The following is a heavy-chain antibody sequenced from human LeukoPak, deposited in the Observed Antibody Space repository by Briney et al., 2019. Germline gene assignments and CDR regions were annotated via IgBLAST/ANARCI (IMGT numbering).Heavy chain of an antibody. CDR3: ARDRGYSSSLDY. V-gene: IGHV3-33*01. CDR2: IWYDGSNK. J-gene: IGHJ4*02. Sequence: GGSLRLSCAASGFTFSSYGMHWVRQAPGKGLEWVAVIWYDGSNKYYADSVKGRFTISRDNSKNTLYLQMNSLRAEDTAVYYCARDRGYSSSLDYWGQGTLVTVFS. D-gene: IGHD6-13*01. CDR1: GFTFSSYG.